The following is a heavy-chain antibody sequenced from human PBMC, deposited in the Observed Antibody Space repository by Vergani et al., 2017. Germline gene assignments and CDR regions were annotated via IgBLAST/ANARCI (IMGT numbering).Heavy chain of an antibody. CDR3: ARPDVDTAMVPFDY. V-gene: IGHV3-33*01. Sequence: VQLVESGGGLVKPGRSLRLSCAASGFTFSSYGMHWVRQAPGKGLEWVAVIWYDGSNKYYADSVKGRFTISRDNSKNTLYLQMNSLRAEDTAVYYCARPDVDTAMVPFDYWGQGTLVTVSS. CDR2: IWYDGSNK. J-gene: IGHJ4*02. D-gene: IGHD5-18*01. CDR1: GFTFSSYG.